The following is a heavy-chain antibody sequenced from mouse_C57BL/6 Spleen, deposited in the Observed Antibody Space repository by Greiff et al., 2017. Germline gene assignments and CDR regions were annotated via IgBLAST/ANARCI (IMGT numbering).Heavy chain of an antibody. V-gene: IGHV1-53*01. Sequence: QVQLQQPGTELVKPGASVKLSCKASGYTFTSYWMHWVKQRPGQGLEWIGNINPSNGGTNYNEKFKSKATLTVDKSSSTAYMQLSGLTTEDSAVYYCARSGNYDYDEDWYFDVWGTGTTVTVSS. CDR3: ARSGNYDYDEDWYFDV. J-gene: IGHJ1*03. CDR1: GYTFTSYW. D-gene: IGHD2-4*01. CDR2: INPSNGGT.